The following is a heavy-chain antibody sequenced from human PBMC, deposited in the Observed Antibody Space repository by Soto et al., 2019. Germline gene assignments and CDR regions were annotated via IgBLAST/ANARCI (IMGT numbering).Heavy chain of an antibody. D-gene: IGHD5-18*01. CDR1: GFTFGDYA. V-gene: IGHV3-49*03. J-gene: IGHJ6*02. CDR3: TREDPAMNVRRFGGMDV. CDR2: IRSKAYGGTT. Sequence: GGSLRLSCTASGFTFGDYAMSWFRQAPGKGLEWVGFIRSKAYGGTTEYAASVKGRFTISRDDSKSIAYLQMNSLKTEDTAVYYCTREDPAMNVRRFGGMDVWGQGTTVTVSS.